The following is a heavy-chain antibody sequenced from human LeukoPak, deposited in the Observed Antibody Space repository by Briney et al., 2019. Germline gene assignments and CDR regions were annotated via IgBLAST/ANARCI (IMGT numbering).Heavy chain of an antibody. CDR3: ARGRITIFGVVIYYYYYMDV. V-gene: IGHV4-34*01. J-gene: IGHJ6*03. CDR2: INHSGST. D-gene: IGHD3-3*01. Sequence: SETLSLTCAVYGGSFSGYYWSWIRQPPGKGLEWIGEINHSGSTNHNPSLKSRVTISVDTSKNQFSLKLSSVTAADTAVYYCARGRITIFGVVIYYYYYMDVWGKGTTVTVSS. CDR1: GGSFSGYY.